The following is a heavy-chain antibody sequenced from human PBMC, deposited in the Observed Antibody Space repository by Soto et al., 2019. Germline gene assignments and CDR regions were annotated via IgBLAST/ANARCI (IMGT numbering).Heavy chain of an antibody. CDR2: ISYDGSNK. CDR3: AKAPRIEARNYWYFDL. V-gene: IGHV3-30*18. J-gene: IGHJ2*01. Sequence: QVQLVESGGGVVQPGRSLRLSCAASGFTFSSYGMHWVRQAPGKGLEWVAVISYDGSNKYYADSVKGRFTISRDNSKNTLYLQMNNLRAEDTAVYYCAKAPRIEARNYWYFDLWGRGTLVTVSS. D-gene: IGHD6-6*01. CDR1: GFTFSSYG.